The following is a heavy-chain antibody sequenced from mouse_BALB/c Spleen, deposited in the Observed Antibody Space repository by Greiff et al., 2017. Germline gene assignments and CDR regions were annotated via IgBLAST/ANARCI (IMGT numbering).Heavy chain of an antibody. D-gene: IGHD2-3*01. CDR3: ARDGYYSFAY. CDR1: GFTFSSYA. CDR2: ISSGGST. V-gene: IGHV5-6-5*01. J-gene: IGHJ3*01. Sequence: DVMLVESGGGLVKPGGSLKLSCAASGFTFSSYAMSWVRQTPEKRLGWVASISSGGSTYYPDSVKGRFTISRDNARNILYLQMSSLRSEDTAMYYCARDGYYSFAYWGQGTLVTVSA.